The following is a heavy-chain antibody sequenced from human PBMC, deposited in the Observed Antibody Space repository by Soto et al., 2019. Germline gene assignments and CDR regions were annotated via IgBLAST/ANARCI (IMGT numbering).Heavy chain of an antibody. Sequence: SETLSLTCAVYGGSFSGYYWSWIRQPPGKGLEWIGEINHSGSTNYSPSLKSRVTISVDTSKNQFSLKLSSVTAADTAVYYCARVGCSSTSCYAVRYYYYYMDVWGKGTTVTVSS. D-gene: IGHD2-2*01. CDR2: INHSGST. J-gene: IGHJ6*03. CDR3: ARVGCSSTSCYAVRYYYYYMDV. CDR1: GGSFSGYY. V-gene: IGHV4-34*01.